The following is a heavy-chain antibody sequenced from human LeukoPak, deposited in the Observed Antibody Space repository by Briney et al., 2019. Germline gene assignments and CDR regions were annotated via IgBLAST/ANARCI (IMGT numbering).Heavy chain of an antibody. CDR3: ARRTPMVNWFDP. J-gene: IGHJ5*02. Sequence: SETLSLTCTVSGGSISSSNHYWGWVRQPPGKGLEWIGSVYDGGSTYYNPSLKSRVTISVDTSKNQFSLKLSSVTAADTAVYYCARRTPMVNWFDPWGQGTLVTVSS. V-gene: IGHV4-39*01. CDR1: GGSISSSNHY. D-gene: IGHD3-10*01. CDR2: VYDGGST.